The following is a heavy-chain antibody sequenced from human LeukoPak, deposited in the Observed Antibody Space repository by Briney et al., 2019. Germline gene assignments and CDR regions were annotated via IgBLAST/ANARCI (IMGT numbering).Heavy chain of an antibody. CDR2: ISAYNGNT. D-gene: IGHD3-22*01. CDR3: ARRGGYRYYWLYMAV. CDR1: GYTFTSYS. V-gene: IGHV1-18*01. J-gene: IGHJ6*04. Sequence: ASVKVSCKASGYTFTSYSFSWVRQAPGQGLEWMGWISAYNGNTNYAQKFQGRVTMTTDTSTSTVYMELRSLRSGDAAVYYCARRGGYRYYWLYMAVWGRRTTVTVSS.